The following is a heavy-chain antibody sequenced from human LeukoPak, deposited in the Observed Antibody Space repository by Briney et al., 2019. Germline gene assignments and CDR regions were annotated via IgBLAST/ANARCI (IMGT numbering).Heavy chain of an antibody. J-gene: IGHJ4*02. CDR2: IYHSGST. Sequence: SETLSLTCTVSGYSVSSGYYWGWIRPPPGKGLEWIGNIYHSGSTYYNPSLKSRVTLSIDTSKNQFSLKLSSVTASDTAVYYCAREGSYGSGSYFPFDYWGQGTLVTVSS. V-gene: IGHV4-38-2*02. CDR1: GYSVSSGYY. CDR3: AREGSYGSGSYFPFDY. D-gene: IGHD3-10*01.